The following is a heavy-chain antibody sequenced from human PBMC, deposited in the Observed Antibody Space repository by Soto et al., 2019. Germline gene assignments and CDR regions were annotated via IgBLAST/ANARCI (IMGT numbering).Heavy chain of an antibody. J-gene: IGHJ3*02. CDR2: IKQDGSEK. CDR1: GFTFSSYW. Sequence: GGSLRLSCAASGFTFSSYWMSWVRQAPGKGLEWVANIKQDGSEKYYVDSVKGRFTISRDNAKNSLYLQMNSLRAEDTAVYYCARDLGERGDAFDIWGQGTMVTVSS. V-gene: IGHV3-7*01. D-gene: IGHD1-1*01. CDR3: ARDLGERGDAFDI.